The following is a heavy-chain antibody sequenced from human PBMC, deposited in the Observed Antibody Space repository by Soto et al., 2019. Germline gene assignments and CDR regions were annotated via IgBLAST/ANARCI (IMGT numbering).Heavy chain of an antibody. CDR2: INPSGFST. V-gene: IGHV1-46*01. CDR1: GYTFTRYY. Sequence: ASVKVSCKASGYTFTRYYMHWVRQAPGQGLEWMGIINPSGFSTNYAQKFQGRIPITRDTSASTAYMELSSLRSEDPGVYYCRRAGLLGPNDYWGEGTLVTVSS. D-gene: IGHD7-27*01. CDR3: RRAGLLGPNDY. J-gene: IGHJ4*02.